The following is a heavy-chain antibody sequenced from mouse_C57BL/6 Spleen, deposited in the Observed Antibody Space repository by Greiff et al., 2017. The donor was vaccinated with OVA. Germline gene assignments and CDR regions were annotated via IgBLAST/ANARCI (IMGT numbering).Heavy chain of an antibody. J-gene: IGHJ2*01. V-gene: IGHV14-4*01. CDR2: IDPENGDT. D-gene: IGHD2-2*01. CDR3: TAGYELYYFDY. Sequence: VQLKQSGAELVRPGASVKLSCTASGFNIKDDYMHWVKQRPEQGLEWIGWIDPENGDTEYASKFQGKATITADTSSNTAYLQLSSLTSEDTAVYYCTAGYELYYFDYWGQGTTLTVSS. CDR1: GFNIKDDY.